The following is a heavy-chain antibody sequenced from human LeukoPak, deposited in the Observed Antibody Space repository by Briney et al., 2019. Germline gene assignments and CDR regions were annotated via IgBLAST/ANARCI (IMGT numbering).Heavy chain of an antibody. V-gene: IGHV3-23*01. D-gene: IGHD3-10*01. J-gene: IGHJ4*02. CDR2: ISDSSGRT. Sequence: GRSLRLSCAVSGITLSNYGMSCVRQAPGKGLEWVAGISDSSGRTNYADSVQGRFTIARDNSKNTLYLQMNSLRAEDTAVYFCAKRGVVIRVILVGFHKEAYYFDSWGQGALVTVSS. CDR1: GITLSNYG. CDR3: AKRGVVIRVILVGFHKEAYYFDS.